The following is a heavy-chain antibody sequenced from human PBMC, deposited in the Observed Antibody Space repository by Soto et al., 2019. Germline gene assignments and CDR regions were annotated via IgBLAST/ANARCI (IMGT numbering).Heavy chain of an antibody. CDR1: GGSISSSSYY. Sequence: QLQLQESGPGLVKPSETLSLTCTVSGGSISSSSYYWGWIRQPPGKGLEWIGSIYYSGSTYYNPSLKSRVTISVDTSKNQFSLKLSSVTAADTAVYYCARLTAVAATGGDAFDIWGQGTMVTVSS. V-gene: IGHV4-39*01. J-gene: IGHJ3*02. D-gene: IGHD6-19*01. CDR3: ARLTAVAATGGDAFDI. CDR2: IYYSGST.